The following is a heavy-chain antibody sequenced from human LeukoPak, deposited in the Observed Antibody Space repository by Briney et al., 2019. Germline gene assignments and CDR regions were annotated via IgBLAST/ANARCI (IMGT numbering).Heavy chain of an antibody. D-gene: IGHD1-1*01. Sequence: GGSLRLSCAASGFTFDDYSMHWVRQAPGKGLEWVAGISWHSRSIGYADSVKGRFTISRDNAKNSVSLQMNSLRTEDTALYYCTKDLSSQWYTDIRHYGMNVWGQGTTVAVSS. CDR3: TKDLSSQWYTDIRHYGMNV. CDR1: GFTFDDYS. CDR2: ISWHSRSI. V-gene: IGHV3-9*01. J-gene: IGHJ6*02.